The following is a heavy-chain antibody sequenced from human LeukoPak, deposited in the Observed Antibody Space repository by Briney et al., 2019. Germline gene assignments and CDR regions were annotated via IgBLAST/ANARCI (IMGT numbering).Heavy chain of an antibody. V-gene: IGHV3-21*01. J-gene: IGHJ4*02. CDR1: GFTFSSYG. D-gene: IGHD5-18*01. Sequence: GGSLRLSCAASGFTFSSYGMNWVRQAPGKGLEWVSSISSSSSYIYYADSVKGRFTISRDNAKNSLYLQMNSLRAEDTAVYYCARTGYSYGYPFDYWGQGTLVTVSS. CDR2: ISSSSSYI. CDR3: ARTGYSYGYPFDY.